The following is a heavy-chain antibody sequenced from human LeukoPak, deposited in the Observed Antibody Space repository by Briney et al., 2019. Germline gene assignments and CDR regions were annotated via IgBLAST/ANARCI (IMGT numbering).Heavy chain of an antibody. V-gene: IGHV4-59*12. CDR3: ATTGYSSGWHY. Sequence: SETLSLTCTVSGGSISSYYWSWIRQPPGKGLEWIGYIYYSGSTNYNPSLKSRVTISVDTSKNQFSLKLSSVTAADTAVYYCATTGYSSGWHYWGQGTLVTVSS. CDR2: IYYSGST. J-gene: IGHJ4*02. CDR1: GGSISSYY. D-gene: IGHD6-19*01.